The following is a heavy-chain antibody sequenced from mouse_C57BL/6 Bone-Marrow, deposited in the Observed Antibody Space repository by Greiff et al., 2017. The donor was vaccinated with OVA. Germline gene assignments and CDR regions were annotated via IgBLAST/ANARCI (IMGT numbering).Heavy chain of an antibody. Sequence: EVQLQQSGPELVKPGASVKISCKASGYTFTDYYMNWVKQSHGKSLEWIGDINPNNGGTSYNQKFKGKATLTVDKSSSAAYMELRSLTSEDSAVYYCANYYGVAYDRGPFDYWGKGTTLTVSS. CDR3: ANYYGVAYDRGPFDY. J-gene: IGHJ2*01. CDR1: GYTFTDYY. V-gene: IGHV1-26*01. CDR2: INPNNGGT. D-gene: IGHD1-1*01.